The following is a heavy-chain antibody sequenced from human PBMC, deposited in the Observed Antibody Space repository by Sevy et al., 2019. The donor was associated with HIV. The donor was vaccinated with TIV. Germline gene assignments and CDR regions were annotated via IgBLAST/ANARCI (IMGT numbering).Heavy chain of an antibody. CDR2: IYYSGST. CDR3: ARGTRDCSGGSCFHRRNYYYYMDV. CDR1: GGSISSGGYY. V-gene: IGHV4-31*03. Sequence: SETLSLTCTVSGGSISSGGYYWSWIRQHPGKGLEWIGYIYYSGSTYYNPSLKSRVTISVDTSKNQFSLKLSSVTAADTAVYYCARGTRDCSGGSCFHRRNYYYYMDVWGKWTTVTVSS. J-gene: IGHJ6*03. D-gene: IGHD2-15*01.